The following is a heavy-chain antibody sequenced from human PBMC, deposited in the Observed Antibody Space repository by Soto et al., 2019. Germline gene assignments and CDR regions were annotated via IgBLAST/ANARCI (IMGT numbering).Heavy chain of an antibody. J-gene: IGHJ4*02. Sequence: RGESLKISCKGSGYSFTKDWIIWVRQMPGKGLEWMGRIDPSDSYINYSPSFQGHVTLSADKSLNTAYLHWTSLKASDTAMYYCARQGAATIPDYWGQGTLVTVSS. V-gene: IGHV5-10-1*01. CDR1: GYSFTKDW. D-gene: IGHD1-26*01. CDR2: IDPSDSYI. CDR3: ARQGAATIPDY.